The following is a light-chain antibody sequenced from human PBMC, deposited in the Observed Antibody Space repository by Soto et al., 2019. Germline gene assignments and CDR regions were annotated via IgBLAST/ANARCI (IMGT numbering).Light chain of an antibody. CDR1: QTINSW. CDR2: DAS. J-gene: IGKJ1*01. V-gene: IGKV1-5*01. Sequence: DIQMTQSPSTLSASVGDRVTITCRASQTINSWLAWYQQKPGKAPKVLIFDASSLQSGVPSRFSGSGSGTDFTLTISSLQPEDFATYCCLQDYNYPRTFGQGTKMDTK. CDR3: LQDYNYPRT.